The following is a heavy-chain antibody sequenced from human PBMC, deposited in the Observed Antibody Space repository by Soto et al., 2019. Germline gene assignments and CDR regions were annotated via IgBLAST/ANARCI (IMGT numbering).Heavy chain of an antibody. CDR1: GGSISSYY. CDR3: ARTARLFDY. D-gene: IGHD6-25*01. J-gene: IGHJ4*02. CDR2: IYHTGIT. Sequence: PSETLSLTCTVSGGSISSYYWSWIRQPPGKGLECIGYIYHTGITNYNPSLKSRVTVSLDTSKNQFSLKLSSVTAADTAVYYCARTARLFDYWGQGILVTVSS. V-gene: IGHV4-59*01.